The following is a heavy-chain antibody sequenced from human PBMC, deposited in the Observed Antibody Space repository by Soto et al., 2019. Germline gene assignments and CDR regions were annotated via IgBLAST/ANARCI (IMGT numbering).Heavy chain of an antibody. Sequence: EVQLVESGGGLVQPGRSLRLSCAASGFTFDDHTMHWVRQAPGKGLEWVSGISWDSGSISYADSVKGRFTISRANAKNSLYLQMNSLKTEDTALYYWAKLARGGSSWSDYWGQGTLVTVSS. D-gene: IGHD6-13*01. CDR1: GFTFDDHT. V-gene: IGHV3-9*01. J-gene: IGHJ4*02. CDR2: ISWDSGSI. CDR3: AKLARGGSSWSDY.